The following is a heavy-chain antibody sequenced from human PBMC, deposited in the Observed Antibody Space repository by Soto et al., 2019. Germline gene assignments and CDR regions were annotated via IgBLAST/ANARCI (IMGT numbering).Heavy chain of an antibody. D-gene: IGHD3-10*01. CDR2: IYYSGST. CDR3: ARGLTMVRGVIEYYYYYGMDV. V-gene: IGHV4-34*09. J-gene: IGHJ6*02. Sequence: SETLSLTCAVYGGSFSGYYWSWIRQPPGKGLEWIGYIYYSGSTYYNPSLKSRVTISVDTSKNQFSLKLSSVTAADTAVYYCARGLTMVRGVIEYYYYYGMDVWGQGTTVTVSS. CDR1: GGSFSGYY.